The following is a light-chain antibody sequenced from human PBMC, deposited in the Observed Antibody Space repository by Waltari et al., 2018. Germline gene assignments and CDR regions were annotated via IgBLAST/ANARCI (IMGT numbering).Light chain of an antibody. V-gene: IGLV2-8*01. CDR1: SRDVGGYNC. CDR3: NSYAGSNSVL. J-gene: IGLJ2*01. Sequence: QSALTQPPSASGSPGQSVTISCSGTSRDVGGYNCASWSQQHPGKAPKLMIYDVSKPPAGVPDRFSGSKSGNTAYLTVSGLQAEDEADYYCNSYAGSNSVLFGAGTKLTVL. CDR2: DVS.